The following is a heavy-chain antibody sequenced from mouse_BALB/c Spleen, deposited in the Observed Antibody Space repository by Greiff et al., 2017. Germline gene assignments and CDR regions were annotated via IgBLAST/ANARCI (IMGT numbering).Heavy chain of an antibody. V-gene: IGHV10-1*02. Sequence: EAGGGLVQPKGSLKLSCAASGFTFNTYAMNWVRQAPGKGLEWVARIRSKSNNYATYYADSVKDRFTISRDDSQSMLYLQMNNLKTEDTAMYYCVRPQGWYFEVWGAGTTVTVSS. J-gene: IGHJ1*01. CDR1: GFTFNTYA. CDR2: IRSKSNNYAT. CDR3: VRPQGWYFEV.